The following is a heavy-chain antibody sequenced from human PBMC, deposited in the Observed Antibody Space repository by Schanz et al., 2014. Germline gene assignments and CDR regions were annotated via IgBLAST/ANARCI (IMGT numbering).Heavy chain of an antibody. V-gene: IGHV3-66*01. J-gene: IGHJ4*02. CDR2: VHPGGST. CDR1: GFIVRSHY. D-gene: IGHD3-22*01. CDR3: AKDRSWDYDSSGYFDY. Sequence: EVQLVESGGGLVQPGGSLRLSCAVSGFIVRSHYMTWVRQAPGKGLEWVSFVHPGGSTYYPDSVKGRFTISRDSSKNTLYLQMNSLRAEDTAVYYCAKDRSWDYDSSGYFDYWGQGTLVTVSS.